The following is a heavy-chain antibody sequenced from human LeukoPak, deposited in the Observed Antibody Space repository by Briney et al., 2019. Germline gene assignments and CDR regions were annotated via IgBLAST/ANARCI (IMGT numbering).Heavy chain of an antibody. D-gene: IGHD3-22*01. CDR2: IYYSGST. V-gene: IGHV4-31*03. CDR1: GGSISSGGYY. Sequence: SETLSLTCTVSGGSISSGGYYWSCIRQHPGKGLEWIGYIYYSGSTYYNPSLKSRVTISVDTSKNQFSLKLSSVTAADTAVYYCARGDSYESDYWGQGTLVTVSS. J-gene: IGHJ4*02. CDR3: ARGDSYESDY.